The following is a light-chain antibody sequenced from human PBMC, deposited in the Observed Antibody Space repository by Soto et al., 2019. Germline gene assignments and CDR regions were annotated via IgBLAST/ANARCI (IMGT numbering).Light chain of an antibody. CDR1: SSDVGDYNY. CDR3: SSYTSSSTLVL. CDR2: EVS. Sequence: QSALTQPASVSWAPGQSITISCTGTSSDVGDYNYVSWYQQHPGKAPKLIIHEVSNRPSGVSNRFSGSKSGNTASLTISGLQADDEADYHCSSYTSSSTLVLFGGGTKLTVL. V-gene: IGLV2-14*01. J-gene: IGLJ2*01.